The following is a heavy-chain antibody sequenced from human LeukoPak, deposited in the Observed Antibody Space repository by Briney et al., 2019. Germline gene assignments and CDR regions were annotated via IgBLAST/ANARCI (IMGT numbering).Heavy chain of an antibody. V-gene: IGHV4-39*07. CDR3: ARGRRGSYFQDY. D-gene: IGHD1-26*01. J-gene: IGHJ4*02. CDR1: GDSVSSSNSY. CDR2: MWFGATT. Sequence: SETLSLTCTVSGDSVSSSNSYWGWIRQPPGKGLEWIGSMWFGATTSYDPSLKSRVTISIDPSKDQFSLKLSSVTAADTALYYCARGRRGSYFQDYWGQGTLVTVSS.